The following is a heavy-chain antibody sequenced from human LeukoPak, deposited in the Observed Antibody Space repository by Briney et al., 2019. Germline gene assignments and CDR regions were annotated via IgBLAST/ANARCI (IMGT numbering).Heavy chain of an antibody. V-gene: IGHV4-34*01. Sequence: SETLSLTCAVYGGSFSGYYWSWIRQPPGKGLEWIGEINHSGSTNYNPSLKSRVTISVDTSKNQFSLKLSSVTAADTAVYYCARGEDSSSSLWFDPWGQGTLVTVSS. D-gene: IGHD6-6*01. CDR1: GGSFSGYY. J-gene: IGHJ5*02. CDR2: INHSGST. CDR3: ARGEDSSSSLWFDP.